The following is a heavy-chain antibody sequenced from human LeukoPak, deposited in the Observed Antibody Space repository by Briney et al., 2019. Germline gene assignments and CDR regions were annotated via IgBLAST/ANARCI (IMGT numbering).Heavy chain of an antibody. V-gene: IGHV4-59*01. CDR3: AIQTTGHAFDI. CDR1: GGSISTYY. D-gene: IGHD1-1*01. J-gene: IGHJ3*02. Sequence: SETLSLTCAVSGGSISTYYWTWIRQPPGKGLEWIGHINYSGSTNYNPSLKSRVTISVDTSKNQFSLKLSSVTAADTAVYYCAIQTTGHAFDIWGQGTMVTVSS. CDR2: INYSGST.